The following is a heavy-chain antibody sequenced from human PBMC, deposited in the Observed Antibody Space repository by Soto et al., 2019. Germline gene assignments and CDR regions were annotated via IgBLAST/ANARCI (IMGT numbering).Heavy chain of an antibody. CDR2: ISAYNGNT. CDR3: ARVGLEDIVLMVYDHSFYYGMDV. J-gene: IGHJ6*02. Sequence: ASVKVSCKASGYTFTSYGISWVRQAPGQGLEWMGWISAYNGNTNYAQKLQGRVTMTTDTSTSTAYMELRSLRSDDTAVYYCARVGLEDIVLMVYDHSFYYGMDVWGQGTTVTVSS. CDR1: GYTFTSYG. V-gene: IGHV1-18*04. D-gene: IGHD2-8*01.